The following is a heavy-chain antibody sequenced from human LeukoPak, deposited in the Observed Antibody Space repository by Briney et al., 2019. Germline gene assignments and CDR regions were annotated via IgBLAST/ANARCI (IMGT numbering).Heavy chain of an antibody. CDR1: GFTFDDYA. Sequence: GGSLRLSCAASGFTFDDYAMHWVRQAPGKGLEWVSGISWNSGSIGYADSVKGRFTISGDNAKNSLYLQMNSLRAEDTALYYCAKGSRLHCSSTSCSFDYWGQGTLVTVSS. CDR2: ISWNSGSI. V-gene: IGHV3-9*01. D-gene: IGHD2-2*01. J-gene: IGHJ4*02. CDR3: AKGSRLHCSSTSCSFDY.